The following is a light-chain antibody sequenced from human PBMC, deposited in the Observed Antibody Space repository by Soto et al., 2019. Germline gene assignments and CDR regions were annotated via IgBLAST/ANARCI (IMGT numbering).Light chain of an antibody. CDR2: AAS. V-gene: IGKV1-39*01. J-gene: IGKJ5*01. CDR3: QQANTFPLT. CDR1: QSISSY. Sequence: IQMTQSPSSLSSSDGDRVTITCLASQSISSYLNWYQQKPGKAPKLLIYAASSLQSGVPSRFSGSGSGTHFTLTISSLQPEDFATYYCQQANTFPLTFGQGARLEIK.